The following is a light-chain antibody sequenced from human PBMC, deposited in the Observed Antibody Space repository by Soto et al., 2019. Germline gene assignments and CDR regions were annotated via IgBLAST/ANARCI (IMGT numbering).Light chain of an antibody. CDR3: QHLNTYPLT. J-gene: IGKJ4*01. CDR1: QGISSF. V-gene: IGKV1-9*01. Sequence: DLPLTQSPSFLSASVGDRVTITCRASQGISSFLAWYQQKPGKAPNLLISAASTLRTGVPSRFSGSGSGTEFTLTLSSLQPEDFATYYCQHLNTYPLTFGGGTKVEI. CDR2: AAS.